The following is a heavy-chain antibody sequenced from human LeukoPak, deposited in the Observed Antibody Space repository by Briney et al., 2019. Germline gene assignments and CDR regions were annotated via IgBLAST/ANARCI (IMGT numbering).Heavy chain of an antibody. D-gene: IGHD3-10*01. V-gene: IGHV3-30*18. J-gene: IGHJ4*02. CDR1: GFTFSNYG. CDR2: ISYDGTNK. CDR3: AKGLGITMVRGVTLSDY. Sequence: GGSLRLSCAGSGFTFSNYGMHWVRQAPGKGPEWVAVISYDGTNKYYADSVKGRFTISRDNSKNTLYLQMNSLRAEDTAVYYCAKGLGITMVRGVTLSDYWGQGTLVTVSS.